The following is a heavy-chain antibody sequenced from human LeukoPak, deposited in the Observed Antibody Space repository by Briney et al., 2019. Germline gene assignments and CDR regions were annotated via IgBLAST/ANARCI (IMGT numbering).Heavy chain of an antibody. V-gene: IGHV3-23*01. CDR1: GFTFSSYA. CDR3: VKPAASRKVAYYFDY. CDR2: ISGSGGST. J-gene: IGHJ4*02. Sequence: GESLKISCAASGFTFSSYAMSWVRQAPGKGLEWVSAISGSGGSTYYADSVKGRFTISRDNSKNTLYLQMNSLRAEDTAVYYCVKPAASRKVAYYFDYWGQGTLVTVSS. D-gene: IGHD6-13*01.